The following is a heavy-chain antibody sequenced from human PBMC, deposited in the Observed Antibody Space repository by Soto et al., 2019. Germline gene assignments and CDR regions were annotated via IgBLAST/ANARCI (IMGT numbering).Heavy chain of an antibody. V-gene: IGHV2-26*01. J-gene: IGHJ5*02. CDR1: GFSLSNARMG. D-gene: IGHD1-1*01. CDR2: IFSNDEK. Sequence: QVTLKESGPVLVKPTDTLTLTCTVSGFSLSNARMGVSWIRQPPGKALEWLAHIFSNDEKSYSTSLKSRLTISKDTSKSQVVLTMTNMDPVDTATYYCARILGTRDWNQKSRNNWFDPWGQGTLVTVSS. CDR3: ARILGTRDWNQKSRNNWFDP.